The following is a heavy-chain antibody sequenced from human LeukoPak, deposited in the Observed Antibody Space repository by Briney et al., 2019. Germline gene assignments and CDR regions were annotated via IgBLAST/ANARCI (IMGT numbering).Heavy chain of an antibody. D-gene: IGHD2-2*01. CDR2: INHSGSS. V-gene: IGHV4-34*01. CDR1: GESFSGYY. J-gene: IGHJ4*02. Sequence: SETLSLTCAVYGESFSGYYWSWIRQPPGKGLEWIAEINHSGSSNYNPSLKSRVTISVDTSKNQLSLKLSSVTAADTAVYYCARGSTSLNRDFDHSGQGTLVTVSS. CDR3: ARGSTSLNRDFDH.